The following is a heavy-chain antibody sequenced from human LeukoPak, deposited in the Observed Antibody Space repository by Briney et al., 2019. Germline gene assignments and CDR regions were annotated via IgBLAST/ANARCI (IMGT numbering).Heavy chain of an antibody. Sequence: PSETLSLTCTVSGGSISSSSSYWGWVRQPPGKGLEWIGSIYYSGSTYYNPSLKSRVTISVDTSKNQFSLKLSSVTAADTAVYYCARDYGDLNYWGQGTLVTVSS. CDR1: GGSISSSSSY. CDR2: IYYSGST. J-gene: IGHJ4*02. V-gene: IGHV4-39*01. D-gene: IGHD4-17*01. CDR3: ARDYGDLNY.